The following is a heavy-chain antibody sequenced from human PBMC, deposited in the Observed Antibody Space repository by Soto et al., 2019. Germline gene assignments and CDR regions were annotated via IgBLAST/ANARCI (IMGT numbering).Heavy chain of an antibody. J-gene: IGHJ6*02. CDR1: GGTFSSYA. V-gene: IGHV1-69*06. CDR3: AREERGLELPSIVYGMDV. D-gene: IGHD1-7*01. CDR2: IIPIFGTA. Sequence: GASVKVSCKASGGTFSSYAISWVRQAPGQGLEWMGGIIPIFGTANYAQKFQGRVTITADKSTSTAYMELSSLRSEDTAVYYCAREERGLELPSIVYGMDVWGQGTTVTVYS.